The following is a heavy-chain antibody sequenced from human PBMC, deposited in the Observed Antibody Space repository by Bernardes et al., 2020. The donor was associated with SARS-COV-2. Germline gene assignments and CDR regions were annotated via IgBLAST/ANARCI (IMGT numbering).Heavy chain of an antibody. J-gene: IGHJ3*02. CDR3: AREQVRTNKDAFDI. CDR1: GFTFSSYE. V-gene: IGHV3-13*01. Sequence: GGSLRLSCAASGFTFSSYEMHWVRQTTGGGLEWVSAVGLAGGTFYSDSVRGRFTISRENAKNSLYLQMDSLRAGDTAVYYCAREQVRTNKDAFDIWGQGTMVTVSS. CDR2: VGLAGGT.